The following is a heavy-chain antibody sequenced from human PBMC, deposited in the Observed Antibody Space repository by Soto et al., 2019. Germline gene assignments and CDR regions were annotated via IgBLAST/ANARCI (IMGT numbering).Heavy chain of an antibody. CDR3: VRASGNYFFDY. CDR2: TDSDGSFT. CDR1: GFTFSNYW. J-gene: IGHJ4*02. Sequence: GGSLRLSCIASGFTFSNYWMHWVRQTPEKGLVWISHTDSDGSFTTNADSVKGRFTISRDNAKNTLYLQMNNVRAEDTAVYYCVRASGNYFFDYWGQGTLVTVSS. V-gene: IGHV3-74*01. D-gene: IGHD1-26*01.